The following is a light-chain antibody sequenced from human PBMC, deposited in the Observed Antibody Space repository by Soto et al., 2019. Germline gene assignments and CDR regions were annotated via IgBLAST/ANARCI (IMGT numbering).Light chain of an antibody. J-gene: IGLJ1*01. CDR2: DVS. Sequence: QSVLTQPASVSESPGQSITISCTGTSSDVGGYKYVSWYQQYPGKAPKILLYDVSSRPSGVSNRFSGSKSGNTASLTISGLQAEDEGDYYCSSYTSTSTYVFGTGTKLTVL. CDR3: SSYTSTSTYV. CDR1: SSDVGGYKY. V-gene: IGLV2-14*01.